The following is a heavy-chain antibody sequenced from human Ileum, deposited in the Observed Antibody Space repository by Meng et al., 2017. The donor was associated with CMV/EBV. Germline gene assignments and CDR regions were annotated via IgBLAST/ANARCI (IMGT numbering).Heavy chain of an antibody. J-gene: IGHJ4*02. Sequence: GGSISTANVWTWVRQTPGKGLEWIGEVYRGGNAMYNPSLQSRLTISVDDSTNQVSLRLRSVTAADTAMYYCTTGSAYSPPGQFHQWGQGTLVTVSS. V-gene: IGHV4-4*02. CDR3: TTGSAYSPPGQFHQ. CDR1: GGSISTANV. CDR2: VYRGGNA. D-gene: IGHD3-22*01.